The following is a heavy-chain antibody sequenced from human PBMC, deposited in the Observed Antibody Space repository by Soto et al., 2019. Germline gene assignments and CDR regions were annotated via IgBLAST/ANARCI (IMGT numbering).Heavy chain of an antibody. CDR3: ARGLNFFFQAEDGIRDVRSVSAFLLNRSSDL. D-gene: IGHD3-10*02. J-gene: IGHJ2*01. CDR2: INHSGST. Sequence: KGLEWIGEINHSGSTNYNPSLKRRVTISVDTSKNPFSLKLSSVTAADTAVYYCARGLNFFFQAEDGIRDVRSVSAFLLNRSSDL. V-gene: IGHV4-34*01.